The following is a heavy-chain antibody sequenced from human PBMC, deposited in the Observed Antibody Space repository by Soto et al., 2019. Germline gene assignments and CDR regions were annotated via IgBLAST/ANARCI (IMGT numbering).Heavy chain of an antibody. CDR2: IYYSGST. Sequence: PSETLSLTCTVSGGSISSGGYYWSWIRQHPGKGLEWIGYIYYSGSTYYNPSPKSRVTISVDTSKNQFSLKLSSVTAADTAVYYCARDGDGSGSSVGYFDLWGRGTLVTVSS. D-gene: IGHD3-10*01. CDR1: GGSISSGGYY. CDR3: ARDGDGSGSSVGYFDL. J-gene: IGHJ2*01. V-gene: IGHV4-31*03.